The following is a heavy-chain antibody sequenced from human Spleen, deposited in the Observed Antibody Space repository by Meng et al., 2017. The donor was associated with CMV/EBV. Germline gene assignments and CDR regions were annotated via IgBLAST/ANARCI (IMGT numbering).Heavy chain of an antibody. CDR1: EYTFIGYY. CDR3: ARGLSGFYFNLAGPNMDY. D-gene: IGHD3-3*01. J-gene: IGHJ4*02. CDR2: ISPDKGDT. Sequence: ASVKVSCKASEYTFIGYYMHWVRQAPGQGLEWMGWISPDKGDTDYAQKFQGRVTMTTDISTTTAFMELRGLRSDDTAVYYCARGLSGFYFNLAGPNMDYWGQGTLVTVSS. V-gene: IGHV1-18*04.